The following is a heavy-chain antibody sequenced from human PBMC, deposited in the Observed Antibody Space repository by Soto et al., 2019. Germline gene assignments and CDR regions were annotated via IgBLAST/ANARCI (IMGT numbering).Heavy chain of an antibody. CDR2: IYYSGST. Sequence: PSETLSLTCTVSGGPISGHYWSWIRQPPGQALEWIGNIYYSGSTNYNPSLRSRLTISVDTSKNQFSLRLSSVTAADTAVYYCVRANYFDYWGQGTLVTVSS. J-gene: IGHJ4*02. CDR3: VRANYFDY. CDR1: GGPISGHY. V-gene: IGHV4-59*11.